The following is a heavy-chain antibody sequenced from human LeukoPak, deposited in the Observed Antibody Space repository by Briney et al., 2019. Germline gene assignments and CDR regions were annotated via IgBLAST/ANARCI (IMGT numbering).Heavy chain of an antibody. CDR2: ISTSGGRT. Sequence: GGSLRLSCAASGFTFSSCAMGWVRQAPGKGLEWVSAISTSGGRTFYADSVKGRFTISRDNSKNTLYLQMNSLKAEDTAIYYCAKDPTDFDSSGQTYFDYWGQGTLVTVSS. V-gene: IGHV3-23*01. D-gene: IGHD3-22*01. J-gene: IGHJ4*02. CDR1: GFTFSSCA. CDR3: AKDPTDFDSSGQTYFDY.